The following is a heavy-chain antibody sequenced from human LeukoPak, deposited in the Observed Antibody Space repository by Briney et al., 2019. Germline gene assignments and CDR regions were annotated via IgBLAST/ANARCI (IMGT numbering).Heavy chain of an antibody. CDR2: ISGSGDST. CDR1: GFTFISYA. Sequence: GGSLRLSCAASGFTFISYAMTWVRQAPGKGLEWVSAISGSGDSTYYADSVKGRFTISRDNSKNALYLQMNSLRAEDTAGYYCAKGGYYERPWYFDYWGQGTLVTVSS. V-gene: IGHV3-23*01. CDR3: AKGGYYERPWYFDY. J-gene: IGHJ4*02. D-gene: IGHD3-22*01.